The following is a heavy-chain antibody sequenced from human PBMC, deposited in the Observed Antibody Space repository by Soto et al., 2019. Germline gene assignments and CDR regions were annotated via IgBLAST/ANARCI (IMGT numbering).Heavy chain of an antibody. CDR3: ASKFGELLADAFDI. V-gene: IGHV4-4*02. CDR1: NASISSRKW. CDR2: IYHSGSI. D-gene: IGHD3-10*01. J-gene: IGHJ3*02. Sequence: QVQLQESGPGLVKPSGTLSLTCTVSNASISSRKWWTWVRQTPGKGLEWIGEIYHSGSINHNPSLTSRVTMSLDKSKNQCSLKMTSVTAADTAVYYCASKFGELLADAFDIWGQGTVVTVSS.